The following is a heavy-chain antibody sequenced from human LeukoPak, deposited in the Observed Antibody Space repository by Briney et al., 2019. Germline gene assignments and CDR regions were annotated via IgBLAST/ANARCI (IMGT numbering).Heavy chain of an antibody. CDR2: ISYDGSNK. CDR3: ARDLSVWNRKYSSGWYGTGDY. J-gene: IGHJ4*02. V-gene: IGHV3-30*19. D-gene: IGHD6-19*01. CDR1: GFNFNKHG. Sequence: GGSLRLSCTASGFNFNKHGMHWVRQAPGKGLEWVAVISYDGSNKYYADSVKGRFTISRDNSKNTLYLQMNSLRAEDTAVYYCARDLSVWNRKYSSGWYGTGDYWGQGTLVTVSS.